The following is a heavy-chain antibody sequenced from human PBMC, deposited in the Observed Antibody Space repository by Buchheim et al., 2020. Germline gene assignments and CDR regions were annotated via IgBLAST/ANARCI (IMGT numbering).Heavy chain of an antibody. CDR3: AREGFLEWLSPYYYYGMDV. CDR2: IYWDGSST. J-gene: IGHJ6*02. Sequence: EVQLVESGGGLVQPGGSLRLSCAASGFTFSNYWMHWVRQVPGMGLEWVARIYWDGSSTDYADSVKGRFTISRDNAKNSLYLQMNSLRAEDTAVYYCAREGFLEWLSPYYYYGMDVWGQGTT. D-gene: IGHD3-3*01. CDR1: GFTFSNYW. V-gene: IGHV3-74*01.